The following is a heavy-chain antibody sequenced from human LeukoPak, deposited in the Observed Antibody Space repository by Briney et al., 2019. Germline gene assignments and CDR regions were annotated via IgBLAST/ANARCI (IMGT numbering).Heavy chain of an antibody. CDR2: IIPIFGTA. J-gene: IGHJ3*02. D-gene: IGHD3-16*01. V-gene: IGHV1-69*05. Sequence: SVKVSCKASGGTFSSYAISWVRQAPGQGLEWMGGIIPIFGTANYAQKFQGRVTITTDESTSTAYMELSSLRSEDTAVYYCARDVGAIGGGAFDIWGQGTMVTVSS. CDR3: ARDVGAIGGGAFDI. CDR1: GGTFSSYA.